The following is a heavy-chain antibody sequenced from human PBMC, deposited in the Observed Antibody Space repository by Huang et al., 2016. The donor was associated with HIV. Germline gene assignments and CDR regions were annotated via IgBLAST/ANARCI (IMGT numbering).Heavy chain of an antibody. J-gene: IGHJ4*02. CDR1: EYTLPELS. V-gene: IGHV1-24*01. CDR2: FDPEIGET. CDR3: ATGFDVFFDF. D-gene: IGHD3-9*01. Sequence: QVQLVQSRAEVKKPGASVKVSCKVSEYTLPELSLHWVRQPPGKGLEWMGGFDPEIGETSYAQKFQGRVTMTEDTSTETAFMELSGLRPEDTAVYYCATGFDVFFDFWGQGTLVTVSS.